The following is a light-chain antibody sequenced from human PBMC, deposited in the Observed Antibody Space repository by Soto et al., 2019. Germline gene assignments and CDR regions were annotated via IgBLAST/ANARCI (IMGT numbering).Light chain of an antibody. CDR1: QSVSSIY. CDR3: QHYGSSSLT. CDR2: ATS. J-gene: IGKJ4*01. V-gene: IGKV3-20*01. Sequence: EIVLTQSPGTLSLSPGERATLSCRASQSVSSIYLAWYQQKPGQAPSLLIYATSSRATGIPDRFSGSGSGTDFSLTISRLEPEDFAVYYCQHYGSSSLTFGGGTKVDIK.